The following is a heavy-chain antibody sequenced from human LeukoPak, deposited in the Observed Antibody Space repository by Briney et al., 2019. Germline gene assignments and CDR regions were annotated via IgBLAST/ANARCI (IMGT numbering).Heavy chain of an antibody. D-gene: IGHD3-22*01. J-gene: IGHJ4*02. CDR2: IYPGDSDT. Sequence: PGEYLMIYWKGSGYSFTSYWLGRDRQMPGKGIEWMGVIYPGDSDTRYSPSFQGQVTISADKSISTAYLQWSSLKASDTAMYYCARGKAMIVEPPDYWGQGTLVTVSS. CDR3: ARGKAMIVEPPDY. V-gene: IGHV5-51*01. CDR1: GYSFTSYW.